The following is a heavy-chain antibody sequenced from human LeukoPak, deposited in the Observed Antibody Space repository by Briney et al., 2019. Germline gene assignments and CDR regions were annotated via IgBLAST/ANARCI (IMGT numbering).Heavy chain of an antibody. CDR3: VTDGASDI. V-gene: IGHV3-21*01. Sequence: VGSLRLSCAASGFTLSSYTTNWVRQAPGKGLEWVSSISNSGFYIYYADSVKGRFVVSRDDANNSLYLQMNSLRDEDTAVYYCVTDGASDIWGQGTMVTVSS. J-gene: IGHJ3*02. CDR1: GFTLSSYT. CDR2: ISNSGFYI.